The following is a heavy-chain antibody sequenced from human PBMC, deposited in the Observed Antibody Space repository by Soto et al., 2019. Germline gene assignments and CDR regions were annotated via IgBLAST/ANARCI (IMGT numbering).Heavy chain of an antibody. Sequence: PVGSLRLSCSASGFTFSNYAMHWVRQAPGKGLEYVSSITTYGGTTYYADSVKYRFTISKNNPKNKLYLKMSSLRPEDTGIYYCGKKDIRSFGPPFLASGGEGPLSPVS. CDR3: GKKDIRSFGPPFLAS. V-gene: IGHV3-64D*06. J-gene: IGHJ4*02. CDR1: GFTFSNYA. CDR2: ITTYGGTT. D-gene: IGHD3-3*01.